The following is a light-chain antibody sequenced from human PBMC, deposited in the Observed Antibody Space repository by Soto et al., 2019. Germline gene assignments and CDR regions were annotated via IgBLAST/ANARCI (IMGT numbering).Light chain of an antibody. CDR2: KAS. CDR1: QSISTW. V-gene: IGKV1-5*03. J-gene: IGKJ1*01. CDR3: QQVKSHST. Sequence: IQMTQSPSTLSASVGETVSITCRASQSISTWLAWYQQKPGKAPKLLIQKASSLESGVPSRFRGSGSGTEFTLTISSLQPDDFATYYCQQVKSHSTFGQGTKVDIK.